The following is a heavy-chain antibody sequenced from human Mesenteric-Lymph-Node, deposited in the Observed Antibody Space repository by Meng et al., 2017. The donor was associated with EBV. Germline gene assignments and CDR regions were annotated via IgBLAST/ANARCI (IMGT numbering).Heavy chain of an antibody. CDR2: IHHSETA. J-gene: IGHJ5*02. Sequence: QLQQRQWGAGRLKPSGTLSLTCVIYGGSFSGYSWNWIRQAPGKGLEWIGKIHHSETADYNPSLEDRVIISADTSKNQFSLKLTSVTAADTAVYYCARQGYCRTTTCSTWFDPWGQGTLVTVSS. D-gene: IGHD2-2*01. CDR1: GGSFSGYS. V-gene: IGHV4-34*01. CDR3: ARQGYCRTTTCSTWFDP.